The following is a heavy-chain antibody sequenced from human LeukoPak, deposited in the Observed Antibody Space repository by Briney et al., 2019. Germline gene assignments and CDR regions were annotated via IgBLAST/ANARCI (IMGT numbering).Heavy chain of an antibody. CDR3: ARVRYDFWSGYSYYYGMDV. CDR1: GYTFTSYD. J-gene: IGHJ6*02. Sequence: EASVEVSCKASGYTFTSYDINWVRQATGQGLEWMGWMNPNSGNTGYAQKFQGRVTMTRNTSISTAYMELSSLRSEDTAVYYCARVRYDFWSGYSYYYGMDVWGQGTTVTVSS. D-gene: IGHD3-3*01. CDR2: MNPNSGNT. V-gene: IGHV1-8*01.